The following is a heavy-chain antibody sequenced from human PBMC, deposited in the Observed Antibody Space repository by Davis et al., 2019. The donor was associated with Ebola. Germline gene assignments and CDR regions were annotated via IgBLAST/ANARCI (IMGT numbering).Heavy chain of an antibody. D-gene: IGHD1-26*01. Sequence: GESLKISCAASGFIVSDKYMSWVRQAPGKGLEWVSVIYRDGRTHHPDSVKGRFTISRDNSKNTLYLQMNGLRVEDTAIYYCAKDTSNIWFDIWGQGTMVTVSS. CDR1: GFIVSDKY. V-gene: IGHV3-53*01. J-gene: IGHJ3*02. CDR3: AKDTSNIWFDI. CDR2: IYRDGRT.